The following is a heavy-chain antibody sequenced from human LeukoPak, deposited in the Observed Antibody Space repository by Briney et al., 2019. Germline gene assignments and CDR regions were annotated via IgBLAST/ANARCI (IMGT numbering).Heavy chain of an antibody. J-gene: IGHJ4*02. CDR3: AKDRWRQLAEIHFDY. CDR1: GFTFSSYA. Sequence: GGSLRLSCAASGFTFSSYAMSWVRQAPGKELEWVSAISGSGGSTYYADSVKGRFTISRDNSKNTLYLQMNSLRAEDTAVYYCAKDRWRQLAEIHFDYWGQGTLVTVSS. CDR2: ISGSGGST. V-gene: IGHV3-23*01. D-gene: IGHD6-13*01.